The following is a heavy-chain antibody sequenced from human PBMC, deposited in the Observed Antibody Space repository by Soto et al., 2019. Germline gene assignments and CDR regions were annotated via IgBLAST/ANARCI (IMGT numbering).Heavy chain of an antibody. CDR2: IYPGDSDT. V-gene: IGHV5-51*01. Sequence: PGESLKISCKGSGYSFTSYWIGWVRQMPGKGPEWMGIIYPGDSDTRYSPSFQGQVTISADKSISTAYLQWSSLKASDTAMYYCARFRLCGPHFGGYYYYGMDVWGQGTTVTVSS. J-gene: IGHJ6*02. D-gene: IGHD3-10*01. CDR3: ARFRLCGPHFGGYYYYGMDV. CDR1: GYSFTSYW.